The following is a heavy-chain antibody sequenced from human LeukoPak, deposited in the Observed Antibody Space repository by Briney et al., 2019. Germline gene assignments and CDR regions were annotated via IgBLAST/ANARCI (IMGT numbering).Heavy chain of an antibody. D-gene: IGHD3-10*01. CDR1: GGSISSYY. V-gene: IGHV4-4*07. Sequence: PSETLSLTCTVSGGSISSYYWSWIRQPAGKGLEWIRRIYSSGSTNYNPSLKSRVTMSVDTSKNHFSLRLSSVTAADTAVYYCARASVFYGSGSQKYYFDNWGQGTLVTVSS. CDR3: ARASVFYGSGSQKYYFDN. CDR2: IYSSGST. J-gene: IGHJ4*02.